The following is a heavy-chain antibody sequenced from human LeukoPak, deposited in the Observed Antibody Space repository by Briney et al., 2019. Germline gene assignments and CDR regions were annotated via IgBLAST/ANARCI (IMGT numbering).Heavy chain of an antibody. CDR1: GFTFDDYG. CDR2: INWNGGST. D-gene: IGHD4-23*01. J-gene: IGHJ3*02. V-gene: IGHV3-20*04. CDR3: ARASDYGGNLGSAFDI. Sequence: GGSLRLSCAASGFTFDDYGMSWVRQAPGKGLEWVSGINWNGGSTGYADSVKGRLTISRDNAKNSLYLQMNSLRAEDTALYYCARASDYGGNLGSAFDIWGQGTMVTVSS.